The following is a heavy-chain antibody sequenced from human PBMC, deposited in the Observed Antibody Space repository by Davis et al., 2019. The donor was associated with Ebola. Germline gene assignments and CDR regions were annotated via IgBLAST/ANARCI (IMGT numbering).Heavy chain of an antibody. CDR2: ISGSGGST. V-gene: IGHV3-23*01. Sequence: SCKASGGTFSSYAMSWVRQAPGKGLEWVSAISGSGGSTYYADSVKGRFTISRDNSKNTLYLQMNSLRADDTGVYYCAKDVHYWNSDYWGQGTLVTVSS. D-gene: IGHD1-1*01. CDR3: AKDVHYWNSDY. J-gene: IGHJ4*02. CDR1: GGTFSSYA.